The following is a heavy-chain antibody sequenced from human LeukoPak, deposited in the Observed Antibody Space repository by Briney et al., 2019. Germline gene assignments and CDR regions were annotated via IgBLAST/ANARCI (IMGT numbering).Heavy chain of an antibody. D-gene: IGHD4-11*01. CDR1: GGSISNYY. V-gene: IGHV4-59*08. Sequence: SETLSLTCTVSGGSISNYYWSWVRQSPGKGLEWIGCIYYIGSTNYNPPLKSRVTISPDTSKNQFSLELSSVTAADTAVYYCARHGGAYSFDYWGQGTLVTVSS. CDR3: ARHGGAYSFDY. J-gene: IGHJ4*02. CDR2: IYYIGST.